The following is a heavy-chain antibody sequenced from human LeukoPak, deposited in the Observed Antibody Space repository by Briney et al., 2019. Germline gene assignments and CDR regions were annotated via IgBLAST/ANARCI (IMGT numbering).Heavy chain of an antibody. D-gene: IGHD2-15*01. CDR1: GFTFSTYN. V-gene: IGHV3-48*02. Sequence: PGGSLRLSCAASGFTFSTYNMNWVRLAPGKGLEWVSSISGSSSTIYYADSVKGRFTISRDNAKNSLYLQMNTLRDEDTAVYYCTRVRYCSGGSCSFDPWGQGTLVTVSS. J-gene: IGHJ5*02. CDR2: ISGSSSTI. CDR3: TRVRYCSGGSCSFDP.